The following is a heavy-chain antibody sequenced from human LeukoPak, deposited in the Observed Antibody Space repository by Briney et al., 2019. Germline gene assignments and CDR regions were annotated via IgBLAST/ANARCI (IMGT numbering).Heavy chain of an antibody. CDR1: GFTFSSYS. CDR3: ARDQMAVAGTPDY. CDR2: ISSSSSYI. J-gene: IGHJ4*02. Sequence: PGGSLRLSCAASGFTFSSYSMNWVRQAPGKGLEWVSSISSSSSYIYYADSVKGRFTISRDNAKNSLYPQMNSLRAEDTAVYYCARDQMAVAGTPDYWGQGTLVTVSS. V-gene: IGHV3-21*01. D-gene: IGHD6-19*01.